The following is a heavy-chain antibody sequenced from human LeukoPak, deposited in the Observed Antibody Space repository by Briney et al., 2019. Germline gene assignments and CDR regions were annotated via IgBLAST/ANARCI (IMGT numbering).Heavy chain of an antibody. D-gene: IGHD4-17*01. CDR3: ATGPNDYGESRDY. CDR2: FDPEDGET. Sequence: ASVKVSCKVSGYTLTELSMHWVRQAPGKGLEWVGGFDPEDGETIYAQKFQGRVTMTEDTSTDTAYMELSSLRSEDTAVYYCATGPNDYGESRDYWGQGTLVTVSS. CDR1: GYTLTELS. J-gene: IGHJ4*02. V-gene: IGHV1-24*01.